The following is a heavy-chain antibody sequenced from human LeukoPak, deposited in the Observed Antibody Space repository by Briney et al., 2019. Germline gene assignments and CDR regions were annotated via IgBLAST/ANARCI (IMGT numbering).Heavy chain of an antibody. CDR2: IWYDGSNK. V-gene: IGHV3-33*06. CDR3: AKAGFTVAYFDY. J-gene: IGHJ4*02. D-gene: IGHD4-23*01. Sequence: GRSLRLSCAASGFTFSSYGMHWVRQAPGKGLEGVAVIWYDGSNKYYVDSVKGRFTISRDNSKNTLYLQMNSLRAEDTAVCYCAKAGFTVAYFDYWGQGTLVTVSS. CDR1: GFTFSSYG.